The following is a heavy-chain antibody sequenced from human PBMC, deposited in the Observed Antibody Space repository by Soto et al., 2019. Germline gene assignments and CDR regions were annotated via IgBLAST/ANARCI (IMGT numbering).Heavy chain of an antibody. V-gene: IGHV3-23*01. CDR1: GFTFSIYA. D-gene: IGHD4-17*01. CDR3: AGRTVGWYVGL. CDR2: ISGSGGST. J-gene: IGHJ2*01. Sequence: EVQLLESGGGLVQPGGSLRLSCAASGFTFSIYAMNWVRQAPGKGLEWVSVISGSGGSTYYADSVKGRFTISRDNSKNTLCLQMRSLRAEDAAVYYWAGRTVGWYVGLWGRGSRVTVSS.